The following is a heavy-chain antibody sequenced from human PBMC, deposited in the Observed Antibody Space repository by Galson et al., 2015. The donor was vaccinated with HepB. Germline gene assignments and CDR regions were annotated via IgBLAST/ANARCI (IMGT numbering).Heavy chain of an antibody. Sequence: SLRLSCAASGFTFSSYGMHWVRQAPGKGLEWVAVISYDGSNKYYADSVKGRFTISRDNSKNTLYLQMNSLRAEDTAVYYCAKDGGDYYYYYMDVWGKGTTVTVSS. CDR2: ISYDGSNK. J-gene: IGHJ6*03. CDR3: AKDGGDYYYYYMDV. V-gene: IGHV3-30*18. CDR1: GFTFSSYG. D-gene: IGHD3-16*01.